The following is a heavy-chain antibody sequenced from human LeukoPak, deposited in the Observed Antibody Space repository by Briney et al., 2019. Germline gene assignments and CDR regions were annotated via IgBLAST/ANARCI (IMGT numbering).Heavy chain of an antibody. Sequence: GSLRLSCAASGFTFSSYSMNWVRQAPGKGLEWVSYISSSSTIYYADSVKGRFTISRDNAKNSLYLQMNSLRAEDTAVYYCARDRSGSGWPVDAFDIWGQGTMVTVSS. CDR2: ISSSSTI. CDR3: ARDRSGSGWPVDAFDI. CDR1: GFTFSSYS. J-gene: IGHJ3*02. V-gene: IGHV3-48*04. D-gene: IGHD6-19*01.